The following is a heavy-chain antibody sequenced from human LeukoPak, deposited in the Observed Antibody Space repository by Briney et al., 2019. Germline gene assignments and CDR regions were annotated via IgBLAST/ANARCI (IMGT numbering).Heavy chain of an antibody. CDR1: GVSISSSSYY. V-gene: IGHV4-61*05. D-gene: IGHD5-18*01. Sequence: SETLSLTCTVSGVSISSSSYYWGWIRQPPGKGLEWIGYVYYSGSSSYNPSLKRRVTMSVDTSKNQFSLKLSSVTAADTAVYYCASSTRLPQYYFDYWGQGTLVTVSS. CDR3: ASSTRLPQYYFDY. CDR2: VYYSGSS. J-gene: IGHJ4*02.